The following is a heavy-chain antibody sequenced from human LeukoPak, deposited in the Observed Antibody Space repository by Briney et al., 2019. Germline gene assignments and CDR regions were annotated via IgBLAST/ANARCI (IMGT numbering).Heavy chain of an antibody. V-gene: IGHV4-59*01. D-gene: IGHD1-26*01. CDR3: ARGGAPDY. CDR1: GGSLSTYY. CDR2: IFLSVSS. J-gene: IGHJ4*02. Sequence: SETLSLTCTVSGGSLSTYYWSWIRQPPGKGLGWIGYIFLSVSSNYNPSLESPVSLSIDTSKNQCSLKLSSVAAADPAVYYCARGGAPDYWGQGTLFIVSS.